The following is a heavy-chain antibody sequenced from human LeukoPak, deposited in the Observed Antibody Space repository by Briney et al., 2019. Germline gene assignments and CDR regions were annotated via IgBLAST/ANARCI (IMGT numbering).Heavy chain of an antibody. CDR1: GGSISIYR. D-gene: IGHD3-10*01. CDR2: IDTSGNT. CDR3: ARGIVRGVSAPDI. Sequence: SETLSLTCTLSGGSISIYRWSWIRQPAGKGLEWMGRIDTSGNTNYNPSLNGRVTMSVDTSKTQFYLNLRSVTAADTAIYYCARGIVRGVSAPDIWGQGTMVTVSS. V-gene: IGHV4-4*07. J-gene: IGHJ3*02.